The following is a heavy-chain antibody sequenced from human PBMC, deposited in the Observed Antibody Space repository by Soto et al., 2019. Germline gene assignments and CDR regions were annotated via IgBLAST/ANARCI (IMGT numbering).Heavy chain of an antibody. Sequence: QVQLQESGPGLVKPSETLSLTCSVAGGSINRSFWSWLRQSPGKGLEWIGYIYSSGSTSYNPSLKSRFTMSVDASNNQFYLNLRSVTAADTAVYYCARRADYYCYFENWGQGTLVTVSA. CDR1: GGSINRSF. CDR2: IYSSGST. D-gene: IGHD3-10*01. CDR3: ARRADYYCYFEN. V-gene: IGHV4-4*08. J-gene: IGHJ4*02.